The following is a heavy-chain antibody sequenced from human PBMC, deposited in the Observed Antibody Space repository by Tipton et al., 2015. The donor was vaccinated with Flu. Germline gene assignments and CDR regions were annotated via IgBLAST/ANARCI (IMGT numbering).Heavy chain of an antibody. J-gene: IGHJ4*02. V-gene: IGHV4-31*11. D-gene: IGHD4-17*01. CDR3: ARVDGDYWGYSFDY. CDR2: IYSSGTT. CDR1: RGSVSSGGYY. Sequence: LRLSCAVSRGSVSSGGYYWTWIRQRPGDGLEFIGNIYSSGTTYYNPSLKSRVTVSVDTSKNRFFLNLTSVTAADTAVYFCARVDGDYWGYSFDYWGEGTLVTASS.